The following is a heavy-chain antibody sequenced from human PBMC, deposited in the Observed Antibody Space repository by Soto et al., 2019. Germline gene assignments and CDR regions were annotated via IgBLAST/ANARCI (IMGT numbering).Heavy chain of an antibody. CDR2: IYWNDDK. Sequence: SGPTLVNPTQTLTLTCTFSGFALSTNGVGVGWIRQSPGKALEWVALIYWNDDKRYSPSLKSRLTITKDTSKNQVVLTMTNMDPVDTGTYCCAHTLSSADYVSWYFDLWGRGTLVTVSS. D-gene: IGHD3-16*01. V-gene: IGHV2-5*01. CDR3: AHTLSSADYVSWYFDL. CDR1: GFALSTNGVG. J-gene: IGHJ2*01.